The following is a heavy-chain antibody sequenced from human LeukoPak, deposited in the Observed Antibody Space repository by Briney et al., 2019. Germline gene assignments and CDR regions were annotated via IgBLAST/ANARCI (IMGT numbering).Heavy chain of an antibody. CDR3: ARASDYSNYLDY. J-gene: IGHJ4*02. CDR1: GYTFTDYY. CDR2: ISAYTGNT. V-gene: IGHV1-18*04. Sequence: EASVKVSCRTSGYTFTDYYIHWLRQAPGQGLEWMAWISAYTGNTNYAQNLQGRVTMTTDTSTSAAYMELRSLRSDDTAVYYCARASDYSNYLDYWGQGTLVTVSS. D-gene: IGHD4-11*01.